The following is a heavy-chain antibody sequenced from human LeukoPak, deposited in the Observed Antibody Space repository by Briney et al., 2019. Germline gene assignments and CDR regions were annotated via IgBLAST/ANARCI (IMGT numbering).Heavy chain of an antibody. V-gene: IGHV4-39*01. Sequence: PSETLSLTCTVSGGSISSYYWGWIRQPPGKGLEWIGSIYYSGSTYYNPSLKSRVTISVDTSKNQFSLKLSSVTAADTAVYYCARRQLAYYYGMDVWGQGTTVTVSS. J-gene: IGHJ6*02. D-gene: IGHD5-18*01. CDR2: IYYSGST. CDR3: ARRQLAYYYGMDV. CDR1: GGSISSYY.